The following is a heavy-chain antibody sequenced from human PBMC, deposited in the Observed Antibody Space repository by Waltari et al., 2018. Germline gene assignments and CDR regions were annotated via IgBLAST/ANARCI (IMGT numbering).Heavy chain of an antibody. CDR3: ARVKDFGAGV. J-gene: IGHJ6*02. Sequence: QVQLQQWGSGLLKPSETLSLTCAVYGGSFSGYYWSWIRQPPGKGLDWIGEINQSGSTNYHPSLKSRVTMSIDTSKKQFSLKLSSVTAADTAAYYCARVKDFGAGVWGQGTTVTVSS. D-gene: IGHD3-10*01. V-gene: IGHV4-34*01. CDR1: GGSFSGYY. CDR2: INQSGST.